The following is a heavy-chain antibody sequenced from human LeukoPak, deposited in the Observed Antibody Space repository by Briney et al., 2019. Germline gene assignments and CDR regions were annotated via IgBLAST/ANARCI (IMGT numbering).Heavy chain of an antibody. D-gene: IGHD2-15*01. CDR2: MNPNSGNT. J-gene: IGHJ5*02. V-gene: IGHV1-8*03. Sequence: SVNLLHKSCLHLFTSYYINCVRQASGQGLEYMGWMNPNSGNTGYAQKSEGRVTITRNTSISTAYMELSSLRSEDTAVYDCARARRYCSGGSCSYWFDPWGQGTLVTVSS. CDR3: ARARRYCSGGSCSYWFDP. CDR1: LHLFTSYY.